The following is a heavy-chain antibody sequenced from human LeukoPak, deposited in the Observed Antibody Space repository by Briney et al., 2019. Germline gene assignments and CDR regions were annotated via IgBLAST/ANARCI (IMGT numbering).Heavy chain of an antibody. D-gene: IGHD5-18*01. CDR3: AKDPVSVYSYVYANNEWYYFDY. CDR2: IRYDGRNK. CDR1: GFTFSSYG. J-gene: IGHJ4*02. V-gene: IGHV3-30*02. Sequence: GGSLRLSCAASGFTFSSYGMPWVRQAPGKGLKWGAFIRYDGRNKYYADSVKGRFTISRDNSKNTLYLQMNSLRAEDTAVYYWAKDPVSVYSYVYANNEWYYFDYWGQGTLVTVSS.